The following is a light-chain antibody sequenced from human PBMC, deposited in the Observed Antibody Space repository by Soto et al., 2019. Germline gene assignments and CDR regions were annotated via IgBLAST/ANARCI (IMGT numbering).Light chain of an antibody. CDR1: QAINSA. CDR2: DAS. CDR3: QQFNSYPLT. J-gene: IGKJ4*01. Sequence: IQLTQSPSSLSASVGDKVTISCRASQAINSALAWCQQRPGKAPMVLIYDASILESGVPSRFSGSGSGTEFTLTISSLQPEDFATYYCQQFNSYPLTFGGGTKVEIE. V-gene: IGKV1-13*02.